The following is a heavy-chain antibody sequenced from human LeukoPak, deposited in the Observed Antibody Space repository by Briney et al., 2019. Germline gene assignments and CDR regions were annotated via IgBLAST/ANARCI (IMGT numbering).Heavy chain of an antibody. CDR1: VDSITNNY. V-gene: IGHV4-59*01. CDR3: ARGPSPYKRHYGGCFDP. Sequence: SETLSLTCTVSVDSITNNYWSWIRQPPGKGLEWIGFFQYSGTTNYNPSLKSRVTISVDTSRNQFSLRLTSVTAADTAVYYCARGPSPYKRHYGGCFDPWGQGTLVTVSS. D-gene: IGHD4-17*01. J-gene: IGHJ5*02. CDR2: FQYSGTT.